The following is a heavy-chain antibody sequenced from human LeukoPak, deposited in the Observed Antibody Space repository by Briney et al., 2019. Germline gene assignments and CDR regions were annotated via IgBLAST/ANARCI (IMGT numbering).Heavy chain of an antibody. V-gene: IGHV4-38-2*02. D-gene: IGHD5-18*01. CDR3: ARDDTAMDNYYFDY. CDR1: GYSISSGYY. J-gene: IGHJ4*02. CDR2: IYHSGST. Sequence: PSETLSLTCTVSGYSISSGYYWGWIRQPPGKGLEWIGSIYHSGSTYYNPSLKSRVTIPVDTSKNQFSLKLSSVTAADTAVYYCARDDTAMDNYYFDYWGQGTLVTVSS.